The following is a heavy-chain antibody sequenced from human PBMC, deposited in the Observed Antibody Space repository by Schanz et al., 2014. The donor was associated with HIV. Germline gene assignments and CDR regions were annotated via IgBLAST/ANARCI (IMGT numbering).Heavy chain of an antibody. V-gene: IGHV3-9*01. J-gene: IGHJ6*02. Sequence: EVQLVESGGGLVQPGGSLRLSCAASGFTFDDYAMHWVRQAPGKGLEWVSGISWNSGSIGYADSVKGRFTISRDNAKNSLYLQMNSLRAGDTAVYYCASTEFPYSSSSDYYYGMDVWGQGTTVTVSS. CDR1: GFTFDDYA. D-gene: IGHD6-6*01. CDR2: ISWNSGSI. CDR3: ASTEFPYSSSSDYYYGMDV.